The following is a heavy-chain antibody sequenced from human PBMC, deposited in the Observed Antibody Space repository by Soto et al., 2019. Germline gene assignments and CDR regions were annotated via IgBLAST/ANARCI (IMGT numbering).Heavy chain of an antibody. V-gene: IGHV3-23*01. Sequence: EVQLLESGGDLVQPGGSLRLSCAASGLIFSSYGMSWVRQAPGKGLEWVSAMTGSGGVTYYADSVKGRFTISRDNSKNTLYLQMNSLRADDTAVYYCAKRGGTSGYYPWDYWGQGILVTVSS. D-gene: IGHD3-22*01. J-gene: IGHJ4*02. CDR1: GLIFSSYG. CDR2: MTGSGGVT. CDR3: AKRGGTSGYYPWDY.